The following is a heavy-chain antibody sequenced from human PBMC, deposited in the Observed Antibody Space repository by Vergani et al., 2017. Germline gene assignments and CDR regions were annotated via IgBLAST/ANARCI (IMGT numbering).Heavy chain of an antibody. V-gene: IGHV3-23*01. CDR3: ARAYGRYDWFDY. CDR1: GFIFSTYA. Sequence: EVQLLESGGDLVQPGGSLRLSCTASGFIFSTYAMRWVRQAPGKGLEWVSGISSSGAPTYYADSVKGRVTISRDNSKNTLYLQRNSRRVEDTAVYYCARAYGRYDWFDYWGQRTLVTVSS. CDR2: ISSSGAPT. D-gene: IGHD1-20*01. J-gene: IGHJ4*01.